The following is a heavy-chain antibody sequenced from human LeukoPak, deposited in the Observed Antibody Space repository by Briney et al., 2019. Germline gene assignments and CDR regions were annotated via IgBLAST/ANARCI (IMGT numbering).Heavy chain of an antibody. CDR1: GGSISSYY. CDR2: IYYSGST. Sequence: SETLSLTCTVSGGSISSYYWSWIRQPPGKGLEWIGYIYYSGSTNYNPSLKSRVTISVDTSKNQFSLKLSSVTAADTAAYYCARWYCSSTTCYHMDVWGKGTTVTVSS. V-gene: IGHV4-59*08. CDR3: ARWYCSSTTCYHMDV. J-gene: IGHJ6*03. D-gene: IGHD2/OR15-2a*01.